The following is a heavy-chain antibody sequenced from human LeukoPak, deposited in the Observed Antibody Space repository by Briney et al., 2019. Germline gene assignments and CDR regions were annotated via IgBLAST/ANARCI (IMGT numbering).Heavy chain of an antibody. CDR2: ISYSGST. D-gene: IGHD6-13*01. V-gene: IGHV4-39*07. CDR3: ARGWLAAPLDP. Sequence: PSETLSLTCTVSGGSIRSSSYYWGWIRQPPGKGLEWIGTISYSGSTYYNPSLKSRVTISVDTSKNQFSLKLSSVTAADTAVYYCARGWLAAPLDPWGQGTLVTVSS. CDR1: GGSIRSSSYY. J-gene: IGHJ5*02.